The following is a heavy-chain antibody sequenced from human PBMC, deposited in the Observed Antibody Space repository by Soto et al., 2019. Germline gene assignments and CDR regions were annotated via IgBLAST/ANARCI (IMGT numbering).Heavy chain of an antibody. Sequence: ASVKVSCKASGYSFSASFIHWVRQAPGQGLEWMGWISGYNGNTNYAQKFQDRVTMTADTSTRTAFMEVRSLTSDDTGVYFCAATGGNYFGLDVWGQGTTVTVSS. CDR3: AATGGNYFGLDV. CDR1: GYSFSASF. CDR2: ISGYNGNT. D-gene: IGHD2-8*02. V-gene: IGHV1-18*04. J-gene: IGHJ6*02.